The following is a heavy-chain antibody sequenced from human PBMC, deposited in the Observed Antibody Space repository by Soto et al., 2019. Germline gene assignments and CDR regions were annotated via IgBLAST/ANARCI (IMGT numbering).Heavy chain of an antibody. Sequence: SETLSLTCTVSGGSISSYYWSWIRQPPGKGLEWIGYIYYSGSTNYNPSLKSRVTISVDTSKNQFSLKLSSVTAADTAVYYCARNSYGNYYFDYWGQGTLVTVSS. CDR1: GGSISSYY. V-gene: IGHV4-59*08. CDR3: ARNSYGNYYFDY. D-gene: IGHD5-18*01. CDR2: IYYSGST. J-gene: IGHJ4*02.